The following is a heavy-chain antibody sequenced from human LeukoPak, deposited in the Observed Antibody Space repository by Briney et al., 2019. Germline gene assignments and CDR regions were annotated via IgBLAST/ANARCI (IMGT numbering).Heavy chain of an antibody. Sequence: GGSLRLSCAASGFTLSSYAMSWVRQAPGKGLEWVSAISGSGGSTYYADSMKGRFTISRDNSKNTLYLQMNSLRAEDTAVYYCAKPRLYYDSSGYIYWGQGTLVTVSS. CDR2: ISGSGGST. D-gene: IGHD3-22*01. V-gene: IGHV3-23*01. CDR3: AKPRLYYDSSGYIY. J-gene: IGHJ4*02. CDR1: GFTLSSYA.